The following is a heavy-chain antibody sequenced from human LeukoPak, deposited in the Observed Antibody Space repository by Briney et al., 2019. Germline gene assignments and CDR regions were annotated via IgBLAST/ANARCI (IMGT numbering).Heavy chain of an antibody. V-gene: IGHV3-11*04. CDR1: GGSFSGYY. CDR3: ARGITMVRGVTRTYYFDY. Sequence: LSLTCAVYGGSFSGYYWSWIRQPPGKGLEWVSYISSSTSTIYYADSVKGRFTISRDSAKNSLYLQMNSLRAEDTAVYYCARGITMVRGVTRTYYFDYWGQGTLVTVSS. J-gene: IGHJ4*02. CDR2: ISSSTSTI. D-gene: IGHD3-10*01.